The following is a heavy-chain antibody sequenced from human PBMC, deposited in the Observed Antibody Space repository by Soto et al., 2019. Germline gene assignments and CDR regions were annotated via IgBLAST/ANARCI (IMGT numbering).Heavy chain of an antibody. Sequence: QVQLVESGGGLVKPGGSLRLSCASSGFPFSDHYMSWIRRSPGKGLEFLSYISPGTTYKNYADSVKGRFTISRDNAKSSLYLQRNGLRAEDTAVYFCSRGGGGGLFDLWGQGTCVTVSS. V-gene: IGHV3-11*06. D-gene: IGHD2-21*01. CDR1: GFPFSDHY. J-gene: IGHJ4*02. CDR2: ISPGTTYK. CDR3: SRGGGGGLFDL.